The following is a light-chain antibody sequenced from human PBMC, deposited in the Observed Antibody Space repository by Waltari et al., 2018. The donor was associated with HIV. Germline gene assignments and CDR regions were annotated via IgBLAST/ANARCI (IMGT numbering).Light chain of an antibody. V-gene: IGLV2-11*01. CDR3: CSYAGNYISV. Sequence: QSALTQPRSVSGSPGESVTISCTGTRSDVGGYNYVSWYQQHPGKAPKLLIFGVNKRPSGVPDRFSGSKSCNTASLTISGLRADDEADYYCCSYAGNYISVFGGGSKLTV. J-gene: IGLJ2*01. CDR1: RSDVGGYNY. CDR2: GVN.